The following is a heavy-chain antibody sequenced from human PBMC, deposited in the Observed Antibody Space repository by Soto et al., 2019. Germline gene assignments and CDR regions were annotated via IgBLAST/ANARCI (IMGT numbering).Heavy chain of an antibody. CDR3: VSWVSAHFDY. CDR1: GFTFDSPYSHG. Sequence: GGYLRLSCAASGFTFDSPYSHGMSWVRQSPGEGPEWVSTISSNGANTHYAESVKGRFTISKDASRNTVHLHMNSLRAEDTATYFCVSWVSAHFDYWGHGTPVTAPQ. D-gene: IGHD2-8*01. J-gene: IGHJ4*01. CDR2: ISSNGANT. V-gene: IGHV3-23*01.